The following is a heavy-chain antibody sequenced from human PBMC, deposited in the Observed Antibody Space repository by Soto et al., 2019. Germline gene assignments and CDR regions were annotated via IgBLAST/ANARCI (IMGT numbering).Heavy chain of an antibody. J-gene: IGHJ4*02. CDR3: ARRWGGCFDY. CDR1: GGSISSYY. D-gene: IGHD3-16*01. V-gene: IGHV4-59*08. Sequence: QVQLQESGPGLVKPSETLSLTCTVSGGSISSYYWSWIRQPPGKGLDWIGYIYYSGSTNYNPSLKSRVTISVDTPKNLFSLKLSSVTAADTAVYYCARRWGGCFDYWGQGTLVTVSS. CDR2: IYYSGST.